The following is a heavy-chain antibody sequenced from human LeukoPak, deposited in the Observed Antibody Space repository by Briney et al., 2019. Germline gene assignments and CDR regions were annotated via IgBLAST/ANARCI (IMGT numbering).Heavy chain of an antibody. Sequence: PSETLSLTCTVYGGSFSDYFWTWIRQSPGKGLEWIGDINHSGNTNYNPSLKSRVTISVDTSKNQFPLNLTSVTAADTAVYFCARGRRLVGAQRPLYFYYYYFDVWGKGTTVTVSS. V-gene: IGHV4-34*01. J-gene: IGHJ6*03. CDR3: ARGRRLVGAQRPLYFYYYYFDV. CDR1: GGSFSDYF. D-gene: IGHD1-26*01. CDR2: INHSGNT.